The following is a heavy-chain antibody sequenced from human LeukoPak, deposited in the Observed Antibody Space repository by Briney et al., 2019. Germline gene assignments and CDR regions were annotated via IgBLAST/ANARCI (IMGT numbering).Heavy chain of an antibody. V-gene: IGHV4-34*01. Sequence: PSETLSLTCAVYGGSFSGYYWSWIRQPPGKGLEWIGEINHSGSTNYNPSLESRVTISVDTSKNQFSLKLSSVTAADTVVYYCARGETTVVRTFDYWGQGTLVTVSS. CDR2: INHSGST. CDR3: ARGETTVVRTFDY. D-gene: IGHD4-23*01. CDR1: GGSFSGYY. J-gene: IGHJ4*02.